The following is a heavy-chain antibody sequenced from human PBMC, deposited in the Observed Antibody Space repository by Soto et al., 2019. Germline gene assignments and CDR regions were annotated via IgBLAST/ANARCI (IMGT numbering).Heavy chain of an antibody. Sequence: EVQLVESGGGLVKPEGPLRLACAASGFPFSDYSWNWVRQTPGKGLEWVSSISPSSDSSYYADSVKGRFTISRDNAKNSLFLQMNSLRDEDTAVYYCARPRGPRGYDLIDYWGQGTLVIVSS. CDR2: ISPSSDSS. D-gene: IGHD5-12*01. J-gene: IGHJ4*02. V-gene: IGHV3-21*02. CDR3: ARPRGPRGYDLIDY. CDR1: GFPFSDYS.